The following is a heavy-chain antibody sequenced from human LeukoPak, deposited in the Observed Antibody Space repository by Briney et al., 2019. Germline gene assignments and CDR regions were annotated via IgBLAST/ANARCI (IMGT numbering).Heavy chain of an antibody. J-gene: IGHJ4*02. Sequence: ASVQVSCKASGYTFTSYGISWVRQAPGQGLEWMGWISTYNGNTNYAQKLQGRVTMTTDTSTSTAYMELRSLGSDDTAVYYCARDTCSGGSCYLGNYWGQGTLVTVSS. CDR3: ARDTCSGGSCYLGNY. V-gene: IGHV1-18*01. CDR2: ISTYNGNT. D-gene: IGHD2-15*01. CDR1: GYTFTSYG.